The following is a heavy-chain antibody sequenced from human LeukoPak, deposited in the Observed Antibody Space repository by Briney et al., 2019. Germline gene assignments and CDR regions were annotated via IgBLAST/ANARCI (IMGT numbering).Heavy chain of an antibody. CDR3: ARGHYDFWSGYHPYRL. CDR1: GYTFTSYD. Sequence: ASVKVSCKASGYTFTSYDINWVRQATGQGLEWMGWMNPNSGNTGHAQKFQGRVTMTRNTSISTAYMELSSLRSEDTAVYYCARGHYDFWSGYHPYRLWGQGTLVTVSS. J-gene: IGHJ4*02. D-gene: IGHD3-3*01. CDR2: MNPNSGNT. V-gene: IGHV1-8*01.